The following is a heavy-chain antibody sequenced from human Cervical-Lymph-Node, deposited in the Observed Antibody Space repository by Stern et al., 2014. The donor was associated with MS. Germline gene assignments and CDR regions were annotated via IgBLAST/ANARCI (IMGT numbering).Heavy chain of an antibody. CDR1: GGTFNNYV. J-gene: IGHJ6*02. CDR3: ARAYYFDGSWARGKPYGMDV. CDR2: IILLFDTA. V-gene: IGHV1-69*01. Sequence: QVQLVQSGAEVKKPGSSVRVSCKASGGTFNNYVISWVRQAPGQGLEWMGGIILLFDTADYAQNFQGRVTITADESTSTVYMELSSLRSDDTAVYYCARAYYFDGSWARGKPYGMDVWGQGTTVAVS. D-gene: IGHD3-22*01.